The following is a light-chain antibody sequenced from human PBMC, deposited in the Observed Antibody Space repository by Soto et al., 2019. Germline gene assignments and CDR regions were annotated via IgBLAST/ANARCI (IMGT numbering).Light chain of an antibody. V-gene: IGLV2-14*03. CDR2: DAT. CDR3: TSYTGTSTYV. J-gene: IGLJ1*01. Sequence: QSALTQPASVSGSPGQSITISCTGTSSDFGGYTYVSWYQQHPGKAPKLMIFDATSRPSGVSNRFSGSKSDNTASLTIAGPRAEDGADYYCTSYTGTSTYVFGTGTK. CDR1: SSDFGGYTY.